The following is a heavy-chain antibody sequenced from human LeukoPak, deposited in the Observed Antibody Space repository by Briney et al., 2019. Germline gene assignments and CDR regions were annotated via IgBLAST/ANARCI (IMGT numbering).Heavy chain of an antibody. V-gene: IGHV4-4*07. J-gene: IGHJ4*02. CDR1: GGSITNYY. Sequence: PSETLSLTCTVSGGSITNYYWSWIRQPAGKGLEWIGRIYISGNTNYYPSLKSRVTMSVDTSKNQFSLKLSSVTAADTAVYYCARDHCSGGSCYFPLDYWGQGTLVTVSS. CDR3: ARDHCSGGSCYFPLDY. D-gene: IGHD2-15*01. CDR2: IYISGNT.